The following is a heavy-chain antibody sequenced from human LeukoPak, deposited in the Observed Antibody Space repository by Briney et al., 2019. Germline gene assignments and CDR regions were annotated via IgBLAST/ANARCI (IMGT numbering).Heavy chain of an antibody. J-gene: IGHJ6*03. CDR1: GYTFTGYY. CDR2: INPNSGGT. Sequence: ASVKVSCKASGYTFTGYYMHWVRQAPGQGLEWMGWINPNSGGTNYAQKFQGRVTMTRDTSISTAYMGLSRLRSDDTAVYYCARGHGPAARPWHYYYYMDVWGKGTTVTVSS. D-gene: IGHD2-2*01. V-gene: IGHV1-2*02. CDR3: ARGHGPAARPWHYYYYMDV.